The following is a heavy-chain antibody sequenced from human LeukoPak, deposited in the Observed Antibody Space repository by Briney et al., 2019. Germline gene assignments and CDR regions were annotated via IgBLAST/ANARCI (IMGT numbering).Heavy chain of an antibody. J-gene: IGHJ6*01. D-gene: IGHD1-26*01. Sequence: GGSLRLSCAASGFTLSGFGMSWVRRTPGKGREWVSVISGSGYNTLYADSLKPRFTISRDNSKNTLYLEMNSLRAEDTAIYYCAKMKGHPLPKYYMDVWGQGTTVTVSS. CDR3: AKMKGHPLPKYYMDV. CDR1: GFTLSGFG. V-gene: IGHV3-23*01. CDR2: ISGSGYNT.